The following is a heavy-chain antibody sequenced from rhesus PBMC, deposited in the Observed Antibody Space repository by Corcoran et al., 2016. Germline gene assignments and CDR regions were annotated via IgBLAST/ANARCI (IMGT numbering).Heavy chain of an antibody. CDR1: GFTVSNSW. Sequence: EVQLVESGGGLVQPGGSLRLSCAASGFTVSNSWRSWVRQAPGKGLEWVARIKSKADGGTADYAASVKGRFTISRDDSKNTLYLQMNSLKTEDTAVYYCTTRIAADWGQGVLVTVSS. D-gene: IGHD6-13*01. V-gene: IGHV3-30*01. J-gene: IGHJ4*01. CDR2: IKSKADGGTA. CDR3: TTRIAAD.